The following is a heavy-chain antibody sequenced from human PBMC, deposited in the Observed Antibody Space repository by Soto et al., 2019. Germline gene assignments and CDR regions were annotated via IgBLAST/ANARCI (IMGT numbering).Heavy chain of an antibody. CDR2: IYNSGTT. CDR3: AGDPAP. V-gene: IGHV4-31*01. J-gene: IGHJ5*02. CDR1: GGSITRGGYY. Sequence: QVQLQESGPGLVKPSETLSLTCTVSGGSITRGGYYWSWIRQHPGKGLEWIGYIYNSGTTYYNPSPXSXXTISVDTSKNQFSLKLTSVTAADTAVYYCAGDPAPWGQGTLVTVSS.